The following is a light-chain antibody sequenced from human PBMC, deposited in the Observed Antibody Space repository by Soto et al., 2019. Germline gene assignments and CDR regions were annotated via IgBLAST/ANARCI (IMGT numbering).Light chain of an antibody. V-gene: IGLV2-14*01. CDR3: SSYSSSRTLV. J-gene: IGLJ2*01. CDR1: TSDVGGYNY. Sequence: QSALTQPASVSASPGQSITISCTGTTSDVGGYNYVSWYQQHPGRAPKLMIYEVSNRPSGVSNRFSGSKSGNTASLTISGLQAEDEADYYCSSYSSSRTLVFGGGTKLTVL. CDR2: EVS.